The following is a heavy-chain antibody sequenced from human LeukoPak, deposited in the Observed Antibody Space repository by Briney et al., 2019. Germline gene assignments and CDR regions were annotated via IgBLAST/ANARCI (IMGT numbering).Heavy chain of an antibody. D-gene: IGHD1-26*01. Sequence: PGGSLRLSCTTSGFIFSNYGMHWVRQAPGKGLEWVAFIRHDGSNKYYADSVKGRFTISRDNSKNTLYLQMNSLRAEDTAVYYCAKIPQREWELPRNYYYYYMDVWGKGTTVTVSS. J-gene: IGHJ6*03. CDR1: GFIFSNYG. CDR3: AKIPQREWELPRNYYYYYMDV. V-gene: IGHV3-30*02. CDR2: IRHDGSNK.